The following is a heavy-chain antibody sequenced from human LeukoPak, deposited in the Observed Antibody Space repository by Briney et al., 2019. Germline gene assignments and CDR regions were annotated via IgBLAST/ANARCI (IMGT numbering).Heavy chain of an antibody. J-gene: IGHJ4*02. D-gene: IGHD2-15*01. CDR3: ASYCSGGSCYPNRFDY. Sequence: ASVKVSCKASGYTFTGYYMHWVRPAPGQGLEWMGRINPNSGGTNYAQKFQGRVTMTRDTSISTAYMELSRLRSDDTAVYYCASYCSGGSCYPNRFDYWGQGILVTVSS. CDR2: INPNSGGT. CDR1: GYTFTGYY. V-gene: IGHV1-2*06.